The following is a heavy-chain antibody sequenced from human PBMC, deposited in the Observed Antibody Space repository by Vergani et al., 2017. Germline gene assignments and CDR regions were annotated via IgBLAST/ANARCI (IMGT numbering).Heavy chain of an antibody. CDR2: ISAYNGNT. CDR3: AREGRIAVANGRWFDP. Sequence: QVQLVQSGAEVKKPGASVKVSCKASGYTFTSYGISWVRQAPGQGLEWMGWISAYNGNTNYAQKFQVRVTMTRDKYISTAYMELSRLRSDDTAVYYCAREGRIAVANGRWFDPWGQGTLVTVSS. D-gene: IGHD6-19*01. CDR1: GYTFTSYG. J-gene: IGHJ5*02. V-gene: IGHV1-18*04.